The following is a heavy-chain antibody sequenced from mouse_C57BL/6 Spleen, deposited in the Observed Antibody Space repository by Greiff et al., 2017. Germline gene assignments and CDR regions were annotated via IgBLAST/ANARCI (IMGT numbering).Heavy chain of an antibody. V-gene: IGHV1-81*01. Sequence: QVQLQQSGAELARPGASVKLSCKASGYTFTSYGISWVKQRTGQGLEWIGEIYPGSGKTYYNAKFKGTATLTANKSSSTAYIELSSLTSEDSAVYFCARPTRNYGNSLYYFDYWGQGTTLTVSS. D-gene: IGHD2-1*01. CDR1: GYTFTSYG. J-gene: IGHJ2*01. CDR3: ARPTRNYGNSLYYFDY. CDR2: IYPGSGKT.